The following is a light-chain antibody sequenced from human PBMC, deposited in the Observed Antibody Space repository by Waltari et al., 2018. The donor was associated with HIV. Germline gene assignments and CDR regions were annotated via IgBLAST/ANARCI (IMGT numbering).Light chain of an antibody. Sequence: QSALTQPASVSGSPGQSITISCTGTSSDVGGYTYVSWYQQPPGKAPKLMIYEVSNRPSGVSNRFSGSKSGNTASLTISGLQAEDEADYYCSSFTSNSTLVFGTGTKVTVL. J-gene: IGLJ1*01. CDR2: EVS. V-gene: IGLV2-14*01. CDR1: SSDVGGYTY. CDR3: SSFTSNSTLV.